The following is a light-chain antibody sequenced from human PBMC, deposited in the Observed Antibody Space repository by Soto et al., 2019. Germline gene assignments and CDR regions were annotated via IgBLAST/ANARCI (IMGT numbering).Light chain of an antibody. V-gene: IGKV1-33*01. J-gene: IGKJ4*01. CDR1: QDITNF. CDR2: DAS. CDR3: QQYENLPLT. Sequence: DIQMTQSPSSLSASVGDRVTITCQASQDITNFLNWYQQKPGQAPKLVISDASTLQSGVPSRFRGSGSGTTFTFTIAGLQPEDFGTYFCQQYENLPLTFGGGTTVELK.